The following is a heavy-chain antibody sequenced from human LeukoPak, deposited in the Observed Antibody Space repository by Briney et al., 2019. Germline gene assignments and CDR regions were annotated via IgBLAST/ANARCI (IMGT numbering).Heavy chain of an antibody. D-gene: IGHD3-9*01. CDR1: GGSFSGYY. CDR3: ARGRSGIRYFDWLLRYFDY. CDR2: INHSGST. J-gene: IGHJ4*02. V-gene: IGHV4-34*01. Sequence: KTSETPSLTCAVYGGSFSGYYWSWIRQPPGKGLEWIGEINHSGSTNYNPSLKSRVTISVDTSKNQFSLKLSSVTAADTAVYYCARGRSGIRYFDWLLRYFDYWGQGTLVTVSS.